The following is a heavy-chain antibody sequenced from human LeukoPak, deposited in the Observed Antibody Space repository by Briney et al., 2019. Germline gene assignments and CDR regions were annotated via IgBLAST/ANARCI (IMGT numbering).Heavy chain of an antibody. J-gene: IGHJ3*02. D-gene: IGHD3-22*01. CDR3: ARENSSGFGALDI. CDR2: ISSSSSYI. Sequence: PGGSLRLSCAASGFTFSSYSMNWVRQAPGKGLEWVSSISSSSSYIYYADSVKGRFTISRDNSKNTLYLQMNSLRAEDTAVYYCARENSSGFGALDIWGQGTVVTVSS. V-gene: IGHV3-21*04. CDR1: GFTFSSYS.